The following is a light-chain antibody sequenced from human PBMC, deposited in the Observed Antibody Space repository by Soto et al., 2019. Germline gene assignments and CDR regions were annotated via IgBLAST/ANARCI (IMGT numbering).Light chain of an antibody. CDR1: SSDVGAYNY. CDR3: SSYTSATTYV. J-gene: IGLJ1*01. Sequence: ALTQPASVSGSPGQSITISCTGTSSDVGAYNYDSWYQQYPGGAPKVIIYDVSHRPAGVSNRFSGSKSGNTASLTISGLQTQDEADYYCSSYTSATTYVFGTGTKVTVL. CDR2: DVS. V-gene: IGLV2-14*01.